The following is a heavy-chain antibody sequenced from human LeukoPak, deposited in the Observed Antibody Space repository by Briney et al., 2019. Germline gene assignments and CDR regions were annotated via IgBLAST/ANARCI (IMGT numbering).Heavy chain of an antibody. D-gene: IGHD2-2*01. V-gene: IGHV3-23*01. Sequence: GGSLRLSCAASGFSIGSQAMSWVRQAPGQGLQWVSGFGGSDDSPHYAASVKGRFTISRDTSENILYLQMDSLRVDDTAVYYCATLRPMLGYCSSTSCQGYFDYWGQGPLVTVSS. CDR1: GFSIGSQA. J-gene: IGHJ4*02. CDR2: FGGSDDSP. CDR3: ATLRPMLGYCSSTSCQGYFDY.